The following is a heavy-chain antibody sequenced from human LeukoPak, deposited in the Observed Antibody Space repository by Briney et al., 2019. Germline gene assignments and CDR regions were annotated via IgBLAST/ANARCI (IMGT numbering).Heavy chain of an antibody. CDR2: IYDSGYS. CDR3: ARDLSTGTTVYWFDP. J-gene: IGHJ5*02. D-gene: IGHD1-1*01. CDR1: GGSIGNYY. Sequence: SETLSLTCTVSGGSIGNYYWSWIRQTPGKGLQWIGYIYDSGYSNSNPSLKSRVTMSLDTSKNQFSLKLTSVTAADTAVYYCARDLSTGTTVYWFDPWGQGTLVTVSS. V-gene: IGHV4-59*01.